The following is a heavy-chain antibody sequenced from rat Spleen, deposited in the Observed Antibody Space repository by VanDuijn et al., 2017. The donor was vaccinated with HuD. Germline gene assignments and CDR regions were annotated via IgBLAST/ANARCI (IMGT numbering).Heavy chain of an antibody. CDR1: GFTFSDYY. J-gene: IGHJ2*01. CDR2: ISYDGSST. CDR3: ARQSWGFDY. D-gene: IGHD4-3*01. Sequence: EVQLVESDGGLVQPGRSLKLSCAASGFTFSDYYMAWVRQAPTKGLEWVATISYDGSSTYYRDSVKGRFTISRDNAKSTLYLQMDSLRSEDTATYYCARQSWGFDYWGQGVMVTVSS. V-gene: IGHV5-29*01.